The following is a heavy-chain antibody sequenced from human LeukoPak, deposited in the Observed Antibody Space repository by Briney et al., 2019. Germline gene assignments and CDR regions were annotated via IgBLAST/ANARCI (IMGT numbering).Heavy chain of an antibody. J-gene: IGHJ4*02. CDR2: ISSSSSYI. CDR3: ARVRGVRGYYDSSGPFDY. D-gene: IGHD3-22*01. CDR1: GFTFSRYS. Sequence: PGGSLRLSCAASGFTFSRYSMNWVRQAPGKVLEWISSISSSSSYIYYADSVKGRFTISRDNAKNSLYLQMNSLRAEDTAVYYCARVRGVRGYYDSSGPFDYWGQGTLVTVSS. V-gene: IGHV3-21*01.